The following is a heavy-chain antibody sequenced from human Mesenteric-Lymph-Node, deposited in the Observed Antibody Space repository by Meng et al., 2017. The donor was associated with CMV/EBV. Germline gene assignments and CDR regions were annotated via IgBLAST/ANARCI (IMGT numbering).Heavy chain of an antibody. D-gene: IGHD3-16*01. CDR1: GGPFSSGTHF. Sequence: SETLSLTCSVSGGPFSSGTHFWAWIRQPPGQGLEWIGDFYYGGDTYYNPSLDSRVTISADASKKQFSLKLTSVTAADTAVYFCGRHVSTGGPEGAFDIWGRGTMVTVSS. CDR3: GRHVSTGGPEGAFDI. CDR2: FYYGGDT. V-gene: IGHV4-39*01. J-gene: IGHJ3*02.